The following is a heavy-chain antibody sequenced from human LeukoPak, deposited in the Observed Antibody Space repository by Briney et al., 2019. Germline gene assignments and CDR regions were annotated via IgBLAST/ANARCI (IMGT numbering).Heavy chain of an antibody. CDR2: IYTSGST. V-gene: IGHV4-61*02. J-gene: IGHJ6*03. CDR3: ARAPAPPAYYYHMDV. CDR1: GGSISSGSYY. Sequence: PSQTLSLTCPVSGGSISSGSYYWIWLRQPAGKGLEWIGRIYTSGSTRDNSTLKSLVIITVDTSKNQFSLNLSSVTAADTAVYYCARAPAPPAYYYHMDVWGKGTTVTISS.